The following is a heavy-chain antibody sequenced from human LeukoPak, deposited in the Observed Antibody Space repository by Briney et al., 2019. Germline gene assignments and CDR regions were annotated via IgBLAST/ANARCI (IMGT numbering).Heavy chain of an antibody. CDR1: GYTFTSYD. V-gene: IGHV1-8*01. D-gene: IGHD2-2*01. CDR2: MNPNSGNT. CDR3: ARGFGVPAALLYYYYYMDV. Sequence: GASVKVSCKAPGYTFTSYDINWVRQATGQGLEWMGWMNPNSGNTGYAQKFQGRVTMTRNTSISTAYMELSSLRSEDTAVYYCARGFGVPAALLYYYYYMDVWGKGTTVTISS. J-gene: IGHJ6*03.